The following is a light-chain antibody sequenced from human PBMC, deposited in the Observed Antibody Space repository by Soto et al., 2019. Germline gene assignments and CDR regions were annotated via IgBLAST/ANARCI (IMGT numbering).Light chain of an antibody. J-gene: IGKJ5*01. CDR2: DAS. CDR1: QNINNY. Sequence: DIQMTQSPSSLSASVGDRVTITCQASQNINNYLNWYQQKPGRAPKILIYDASNLAAGVPSRFRGSGSGTDFTFTISRLQPEDIATYYCQQYENLPTFGQGTRLEIK. V-gene: IGKV1-33*01. CDR3: QQYENLPT.